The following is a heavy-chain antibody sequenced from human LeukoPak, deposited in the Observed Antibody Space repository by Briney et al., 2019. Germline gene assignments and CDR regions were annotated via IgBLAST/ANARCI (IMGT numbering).Heavy chain of an antibody. CDR2: ISSSSYI. V-gene: IGHV3-21*04. D-gene: IGHD6-19*01. CDR1: GFTFSSYS. J-gene: IGHJ4*02. Sequence: GGSLRLSCAASGFTFSSYSMNWVRQAPGKGLEWVSSISSSSYIYYADSVKGRFTISRDNSKNTLYLQMNSLRAEDTAVYYCAKERGYSSGWSFDYWGQGTLVTVSS. CDR3: AKERGYSSGWSFDY.